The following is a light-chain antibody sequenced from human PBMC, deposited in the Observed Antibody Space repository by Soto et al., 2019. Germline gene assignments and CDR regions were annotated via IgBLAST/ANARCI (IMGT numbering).Light chain of an antibody. J-gene: IGKJ3*01. Sequence: EIVMTQSPATLSVSPGERATLSCRASQSVSSNLAWYQQKPGQAPRLLIYGASTRATGIPARCSGSGSGTEFTLTISSLQSEDFAVYYCQQYNNWPFFTFGPGTKVDIK. CDR2: GAS. V-gene: IGKV3-15*01. CDR3: QQYNNWPFFT. CDR1: QSVSSN.